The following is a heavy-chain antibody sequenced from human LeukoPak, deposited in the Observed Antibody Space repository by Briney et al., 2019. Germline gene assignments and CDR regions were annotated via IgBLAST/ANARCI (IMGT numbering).Heavy chain of an antibody. D-gene: IGHD2-21*01. CDR1: GFTVSSNY. J-gene: IGHJ1*01. Sequence: PGGSLRLSCAASGFTVSSNYMSWVRQAPGKGLEWVSVTYSGGSTYYADSVKGRFTISRDSSKNTVYLQMNSLRADDTAVYYCARDGGVVSTWYWFFQHCGQGTLVTVSS. CDR2: TYSGGST. V-gene: IGHV3-53*01. CDR3: ARDGGVVSTWYWFFQH.